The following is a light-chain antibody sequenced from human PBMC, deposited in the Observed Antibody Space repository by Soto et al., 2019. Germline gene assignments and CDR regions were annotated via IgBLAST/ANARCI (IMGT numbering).Light chain of an antibody. V-gene: IGKV2D-29*01. CDR3: MQSTQLPPT. Sequence: PWQSASISCKSSQSLPHITGETFLFWYLQKPGQAPKLLIYEVSTRVSGVPDRFSGSGSGTDFTLDISRVKPDDLGIYYCMQSTQLPPTFGQGTKVDIK. CDR1: QSLPHITGETF. CDR2: EVS. J-gene: IGKJ1*01.